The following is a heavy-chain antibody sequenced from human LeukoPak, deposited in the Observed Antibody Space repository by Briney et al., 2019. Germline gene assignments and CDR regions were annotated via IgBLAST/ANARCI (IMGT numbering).Heavy chain of an antibody. CDR2: ITYNAGVT. J-gene: IGHJ4*02. CDR3: MGGYSYGDY. Sequence: GGSLRLYCAASGFTFNNYAMHWVRQAPGKGLEFVSGITYNAGVTYYANSVKGRFTISRDNSKNTLYLQMSSVRPEDTAMYYCMGGYSYGDYCGQGNLVTVSS. CDR1: GFTFNNYA. V-gene: IGHV3-64*01. D-gene: IGHD5-18*01.